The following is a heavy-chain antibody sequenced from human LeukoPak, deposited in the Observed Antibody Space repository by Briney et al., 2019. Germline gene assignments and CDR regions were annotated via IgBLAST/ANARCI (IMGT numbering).Heavy chain of an antibody. CDR3: ARGPLKTIRETGYSRTWFVY. V-gene: IGHV1-69*04. CDR1: GGTLGSFV. D-gene: IGHD1-26*01. Sequence: SVKVSCKASGGTLGSFVISWVRQAPGQGLEWMGRIIPILNIVNYAQKFQGGVTITADKSTSTAYMELSSLRSDDTSVYYCARGPLKTIRETGYSRTWFVYWGQGTLVTVSS. J-gene: IGHJ5*01. CDR2: IIPILNIV.